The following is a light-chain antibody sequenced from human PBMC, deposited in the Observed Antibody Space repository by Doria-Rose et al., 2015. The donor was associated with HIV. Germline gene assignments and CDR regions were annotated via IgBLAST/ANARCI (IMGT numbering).Light chain of an antibody. V-gene: IGKV3-20*01. Sequence: EIVLTQSPGTLSLSPGERATLSCRASQSFSSTYLAWYQQKPGQAPSLIIYDGSTSATGIPGRFSASGSGTDFTLTINRLEPEDCALYYCHQYGTSWTFGQGTKVEI. CDR3: HQYGTSWT. CDR2: DGS. CDR1: QSFSSTY. J-gene: IGKJ1*01.